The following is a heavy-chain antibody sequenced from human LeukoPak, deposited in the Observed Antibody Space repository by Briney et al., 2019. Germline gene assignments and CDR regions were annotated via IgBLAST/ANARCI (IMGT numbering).Heavy chain of an antibody. CDR1: GFTFSSYA. D-gene: IGHD2-21*02. Sequence: GGSLRLSCAASGFTFSSYAMHWVRQAPGKGLEYVSAINSNGGSTYYANSVKGRFTISRDNSKNTLYLQMNSLRAEDTAVYYCAKEDLGDSLDYWGQGTLVTVSS. CDR2: INSNGGST. J-gene: IGHJ4*02. V-gene: IGHV3-64*01. CDR3: AKEDLGDSLDY.